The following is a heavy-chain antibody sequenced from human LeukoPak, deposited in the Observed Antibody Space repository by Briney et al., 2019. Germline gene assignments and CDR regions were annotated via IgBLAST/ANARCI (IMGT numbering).Heavy chain of an antibody. D-gene: IGHD3-3*01. Sequence: PSETLSLTCTVSGGSISSGDYYSRWIRQPPGKGLEWIGCIYYSGSTYYNPSLKSRVTISVDTSKNQFSLKLSSVTAADTAVYYCARGDVFWSGYYRLRGFDYWGQGTLVTVSS. CDR2: IYYSGST. J-gene: IGHJ4*02. CDR3: ARGDVFWSGYYRLRGFDY. CDR1: GGSISSGDYY. V-gene: IGHV4-30-4*08.